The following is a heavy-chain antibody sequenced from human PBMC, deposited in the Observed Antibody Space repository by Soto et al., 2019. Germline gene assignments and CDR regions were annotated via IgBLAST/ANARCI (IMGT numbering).Heavy chain of an antibody. CDR2: IDSGGST. CDR1: GFTVGSNY. V-gene: IGHV3-66*01. Sequence: EVQLVESGGGLVQPGGSLRLSCAASGFTVGSNYMSWVRQAPGKGLEWVSVIDSGGSTYYADSVESRFTISTDNSNNTLSHQMNGLRAEDTAVYYCARVKAAAGHYYYCHLDVWGQGTKVTVS. J-gene: IGHJ6*03. D-gene: IGHD6-13*01. CDR3: ARVKAAAGHYYYCHLDV.